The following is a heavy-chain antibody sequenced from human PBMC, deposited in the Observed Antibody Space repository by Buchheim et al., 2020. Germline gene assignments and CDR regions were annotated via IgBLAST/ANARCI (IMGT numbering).Heavy chain of an antibody. V-gene: IGHV4-34*01. CDR1: GGSFSDYY. Sequence: QVQLQQWGAGLLKPSETLSLTCAVYGGSFSDYYWSWIRQPPGKGLEWIGEINHSGNTNYNPSLKRRVTISVYTSKNQFSLKVSSVTVADTAIYYCASLLRRYYYGADVWGQGTT. CDR2: INHSGNT. CDR3: ASLLRRYYYGADV. D-gene: IGHD4-23*01. J-gene: IGHJ6*02.